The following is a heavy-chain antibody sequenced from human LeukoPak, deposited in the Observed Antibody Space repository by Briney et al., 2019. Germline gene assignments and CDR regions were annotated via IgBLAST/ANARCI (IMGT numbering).Heavy chain of an antibody. Sequence: SGTLSLTCAVSGGSINNSKWWSWVRQPPGRGLEWIGEIYHSGSTNYNPSLKSRVTISIDKSKNQFSLKLSSVTAADTAVYYCARAAMMGAFDIWGQGTMVTVSS. D-gene: IGHD3-16*01. CDR1: GGSINNSKW. V-gene: IGHV4-4*02. CDR3: ARAAMMGAFDI. CDR2: IYHSGST. J-gene: IGHJ3*02.